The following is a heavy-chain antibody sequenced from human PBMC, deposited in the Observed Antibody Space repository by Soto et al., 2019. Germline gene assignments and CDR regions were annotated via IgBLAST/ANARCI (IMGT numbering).Heavy chain of an antibody. Sequence: GGSLRLSCAASEFTFSNYAMSWVRQAPGKGLEWVSSISDNGGTTYYADSVKGRFTISRDNSKNTLYLQMNSLRAEDTAVYYCARDRPAEYYFVYWGQGTLVTVSS. CDR3: ARDRPAEYYFVY. V-gene: IGHV3-23*01. CDR1: EFTFSNYA. CDR2: ISDNGGTT. J-gene: IGHJ4*02.